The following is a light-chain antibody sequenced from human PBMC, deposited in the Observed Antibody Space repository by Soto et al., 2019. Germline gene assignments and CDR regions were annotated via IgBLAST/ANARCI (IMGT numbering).Light chain of an antibody. J-gene: IGKJ5*01. CDR1: QYIFTF. CDR3: QQSYTTLT. CDR2: AAS. Sequence: DIHMTQSTSSLSASVGDTVTITFRASQYIFTFLNWYQRKPGKAPKLLIYAASSLQSGVPSRFSRSGSGTDFTLTISSLQPEDFPTYYFQQSYTTLTFGQGTRLEIK. V-gene: IGKV1-39*01.